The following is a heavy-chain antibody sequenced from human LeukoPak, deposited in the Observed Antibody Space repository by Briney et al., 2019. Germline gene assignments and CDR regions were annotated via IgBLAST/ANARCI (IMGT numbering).Heavy chain of an antibody. CDR3: ARLHPDTSLTPYYYYIYV. J-gene: IGHJ6*03. V-gene: IGHV4-59*08. Sequence: PSETLSLTCTVSDGSISGHYWSWLRQPPGKGLEWIGYIYYSGSTNYNPSLKSRATISVDTSMNQFSLMLSSVTAADTAVYYCARLHPDTSLTPYYYYIYVWGKGTTVTVSS. D-gene: IGHD5-18*01. CDR1: DGSISGHY. CDR2: IYYSGST.